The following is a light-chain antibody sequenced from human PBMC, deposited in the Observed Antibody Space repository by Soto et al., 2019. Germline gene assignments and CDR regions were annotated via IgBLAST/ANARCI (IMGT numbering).Light chain of an antibody. CDR3: QQFGRSPSMYT. V-gene: IGKV3-20*01. CDR1: QSVRSDY. Sequence: EIVLTQSPGTLSLSPGERATLSCRASQSVRSDYLAWYQQKPGQAPRLLIYGASSRATGIPDRSSGSGSGTDFTLTISRLEPEDFAVYYCQQFGRSPSMYTFGQGTKVDIK. CDR2: GAS. J-gene: IGKJ2*01.